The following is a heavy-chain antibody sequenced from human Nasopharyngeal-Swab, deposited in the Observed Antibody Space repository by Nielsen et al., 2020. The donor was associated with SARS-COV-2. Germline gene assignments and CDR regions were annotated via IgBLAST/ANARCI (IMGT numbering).Heavy chain of an antibody. CDR1: GFTFSSYS. Sequence: GESLKISCAASGFTFSSYSMNWVRQAPGKGLEWVSSISSSSSYIYYADSVKGRFTISRDNAKNSLYLQMNSLRAEGTAVYYCARDHVLPDAFDIWGQGTMVTVSS. V-gene: IGHV3-21*01. CDR3: ARDHVLPDAFDI. J-gene: IGHJ3*02. CDR2: ISSSSSYI. D-gene: IGHD3-10*01.